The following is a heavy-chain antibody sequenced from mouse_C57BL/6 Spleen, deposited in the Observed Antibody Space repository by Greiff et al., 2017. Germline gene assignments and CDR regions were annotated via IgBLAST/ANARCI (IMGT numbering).Heavy chain of an antibody. Sequence: QVQLQQPGAELVMPGASVKLSCKASGYTFTSYWMHWVKQRPGQGLEWIGEIDPSDSYTNYNQKFKGKSTLTVDKSSSTAYMQLSSLTSEDSAVYYGARGGYYGSSYQYFDFWGTGTTVTVSS. CDR1: GYTFTSYW. J-gene: IGHJ1*03. CDR2: IDPSDSYT. V-gene: IGHV1-69*01. CDR3: ARGGYYGSSYQYFDF. D-gene: IGHD1-1*01.